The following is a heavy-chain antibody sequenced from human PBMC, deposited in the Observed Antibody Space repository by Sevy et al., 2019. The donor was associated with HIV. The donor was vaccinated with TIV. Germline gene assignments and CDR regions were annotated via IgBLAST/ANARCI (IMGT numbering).Heavy chain of an antibody. V-gene: IGHV3-30*02. CDR2: IRLDGSDR. Sequence: EGSLRLSCAASGFIFGDHGMHWVRQAPGKGLEWVAFIRLDGSDRYYADSVKGRFTISRDNSKNTLYLQMNSLRAEDTAVYYCAKVPSSGWNYLLDYWGQGILVTVSS. CDR1: GFIFGDHG. D-gene: IGHD1-7*01. CDR3: AKVPSSGWNYLLDY. J-gene: IGHJ4*02.